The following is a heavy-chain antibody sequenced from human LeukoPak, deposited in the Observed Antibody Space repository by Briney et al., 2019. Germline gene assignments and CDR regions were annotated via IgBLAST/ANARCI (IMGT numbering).Heavy chain of an antibody. D-gene: IGHD6-13*01. Sequence: PGGSLRLSCAASGFTFSNFWMHWVRQAPGEGLVWVSRINTDGSGRTYADSVKGRFTTSRDNAKNTLYLQMNSLRVEDTAVYYCARVAAAAIDYWGQGTLVTVSS. CDR1: GFTFSNFW. CDR3: ARVAAAAIDY. CDR2: INTDGSGR. J-gene: IGHJ4*02. V-gene: IGHV3-74*01.